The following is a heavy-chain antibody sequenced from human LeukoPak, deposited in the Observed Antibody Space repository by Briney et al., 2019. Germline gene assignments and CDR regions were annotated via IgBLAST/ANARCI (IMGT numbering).Heavy chain of an antibody. CDR3: ATSIAVASTDY. CDR2: IYSGGRT. Sequence: GGSLRLSCAASGFTFNSYAMSWVRQAPGKGLEWVSVIYSGGRTYYADSVKGRFTISRDNSKNTLYLQMNSLRAEDTAVYCCATSIAVASTDYWGQGTLVTVSS. CDR1: GFTFNSYA. D-gene: IGHD6-19*01. J-gene: IGHJ4*02. V-gene: IGHV3-66*01.